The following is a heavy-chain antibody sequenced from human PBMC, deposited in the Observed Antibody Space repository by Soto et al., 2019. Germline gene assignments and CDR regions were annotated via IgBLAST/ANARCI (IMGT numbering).Heavy chain of an antibody. CDR1: GFTFSSYG. Sequence: QVQLVESGGGVVQPGRSLRLSCAASGFTFSSYGMHWVRQAPGKGLEWVAVISYDGSNKYYADSVKGRFTISRDNSKNTLYLQMNSLRAEDTAVYYCAKGSGDVWGQGTTVTVSS. CDR2: ISYDGSNK. CDR3: AKGSGDV. J-gene: IGHJ6*02. V-gene: IGHV3-30*18.